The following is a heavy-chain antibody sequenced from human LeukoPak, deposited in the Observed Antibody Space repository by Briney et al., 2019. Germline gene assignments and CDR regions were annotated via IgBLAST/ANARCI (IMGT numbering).Heavy chain of an antibody. CDR3: AGSWYVRYYFDY. Sequence: GGSLRLSCAASGFTFSSYAMSWVRQAPGEGLEWVSAISGSGGSTYYADSVKGRFTISRDNSKNTLYLQMNSLRAEDTAVYYCAGSWYVRYYFDYWGQGTLVTVSS. V-gene: IGHV3-23*01. D-gene: IGHD6-13*01. J-gene: IGHJ4*02. CDR2: ISGSGGST. CDR1: GFTFSSYA.